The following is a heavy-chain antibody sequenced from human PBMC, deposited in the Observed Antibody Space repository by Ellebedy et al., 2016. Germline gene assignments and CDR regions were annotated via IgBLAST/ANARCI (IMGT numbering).Heavy chain of an antibody. CDR3: AREGYCSSTSCLGDAFDI. V-gene: IGHV4-34*01. J-gene: IGHJ3*02. CDR2: INHSGST. D-gene: IGHD2-2*01. Sequence: GSLRLXXAVYGGSFSGYYWSWIRQPPGMGLEWIGKINHSGSTNYNPSLKSRVTISVDTSKNQFSLKLSSVTAADTAVYYCAREGYCSSTSCLGDAFDIWGQGTMVTVSS. CDR1: GGSFSGYY.